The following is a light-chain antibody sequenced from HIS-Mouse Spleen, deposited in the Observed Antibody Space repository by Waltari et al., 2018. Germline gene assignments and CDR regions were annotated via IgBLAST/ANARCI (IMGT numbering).Light chain of an antibody. Sequence: EIVMTQSPATLSVSPGERATLPCRASQSVSSNLAWYQQKPGQAPRLLIYGASTSATGIPARFSGGGSGTEFTLTISSMQSEDFAVYYCQQYNNWPLTFGGGTKVEIK. CDR3: QQYNNWPLT. CDR2: GAS. J-gene: IGKJ4*01. CDR1: QSVSSN. V-gene: IGKV3-15*01.